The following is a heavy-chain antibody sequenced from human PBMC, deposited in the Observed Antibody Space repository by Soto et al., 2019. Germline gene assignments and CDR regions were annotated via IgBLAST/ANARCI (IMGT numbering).Heavy chain of an antibody. CDR3: ARGGPYDILAGCVEGGNHDAFDI. CDR2: IIPILGIA. CDR1: GGTFSSYT. J-gene: IGHJ3*02. D-gene: IGHD3-9*01. Sequence: QVQLVQSGAEVKKPGSSVKVSCKASGGTFSSYTISWVRQAPGQGLEWMGRIIPILGIANYAQKFQGRVTMTADKSTSAASRELSRLRSEDTAVYYCARGGPYDILAGCVEGGNHDAFDIWGQGTMVTVSS. V-gene: IGHV1-69*02.